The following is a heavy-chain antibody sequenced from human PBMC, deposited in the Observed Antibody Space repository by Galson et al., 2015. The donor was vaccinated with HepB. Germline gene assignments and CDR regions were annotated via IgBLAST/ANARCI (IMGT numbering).Heavy chain of an antibody. CDR3: AKAGSGWWIED. CDR1: GFTLSSYA. V-gene: IGHV3-23*01. CDR2: ISGSGGST. D-gene: IGHD6-19*01. J-gene: IGHJ4*02. Sequence: SLRLSCAASGFTLSSYAMSWVRQAPGKGLEWVSAISGSGGSTYYADSVKGRFTISRDNSKNTLYLQMNSLRAEDTAVYYCAKAGSGWWIEDWGQGTLVTVSS.